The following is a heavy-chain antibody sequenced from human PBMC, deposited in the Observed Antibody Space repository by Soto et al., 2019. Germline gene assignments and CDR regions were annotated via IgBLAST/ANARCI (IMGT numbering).Heavy chain of an antibody. D-gene: IGHD3-22*01. Sequence: QVQLVESGGGVVQPGRSLRLSCAASGFTFSSYGMHWVRQAPGKGLEWVAVISYDGSNKYYADSVKGRFTISRDNSKNTLYLXXXXLXXXXXXXXXXXXXXXDYYDSSGYPVPLDYWGQGTLVTVSS. CDR1: GFTFSSYG. CDR2: ISYDGSNK. J-gene: IGHJ4*02. CDR3: XXXXXDYYDSSGYPVPLDY. V-gene: IGHV3-30*03.